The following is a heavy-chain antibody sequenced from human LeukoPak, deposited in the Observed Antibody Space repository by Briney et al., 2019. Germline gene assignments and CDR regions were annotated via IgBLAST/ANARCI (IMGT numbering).Heavy chain of an antibody. V-gene: IGHV4-61*02. CDR2: IYTSGST. J-gene: IGHJ3*02. CDR3: ARDVLAAAVPRAFDI. Sequence: SETLSLTCTVSGGSISSSSYYWSWIRQPAGKGLEWIGRIYTSGSTNYNPSLKSRVTMSVDTSKNQFSLKLSSVTAADTAVYYCARDVLAAAVPRAFDIWGQGTMVTVSS. CDR1: GGSISSSSYY. D-gene: IGHD6-13*01.